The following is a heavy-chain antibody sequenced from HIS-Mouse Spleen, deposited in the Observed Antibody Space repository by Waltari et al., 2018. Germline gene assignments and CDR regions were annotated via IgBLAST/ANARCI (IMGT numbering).Heavy chain of an antibody. CDR2: IYYSGRT. CDR1: GGSISSSSYY. J-gene: IGHJ4*02. D-gene: IGHD3-3*01. Sequence: QLQLQESGPGLVKPSETLSLTCTVSGGSISSSSYYWGWIRQPPGKGLEWIGSIYYSGRTYYNPSLKSRVTISVDTSKNQFSLKLSSVTAADTAVYYCARMRYYDFWSGLDYWGQGTLVTVSS. V-gene: IGHV4-39*07. CDR3: ARMRYYDFWSGLDY.